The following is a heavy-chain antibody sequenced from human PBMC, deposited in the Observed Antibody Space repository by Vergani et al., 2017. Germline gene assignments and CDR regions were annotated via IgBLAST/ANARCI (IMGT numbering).Heavy chain of an antibody. CDR2: IYTSGST. CDR1: GGSISSGSYY. CDR3: ARSRGHDSSGYYPPDAFDI. D-gene: IGHD3-22*01. J-gene: IGHJ3*02. V-gene: IGHV4-61*02. Sequence: QVQLQESGPGLVKPSQTLSLTCTVSGGSISSGSYYWSWIRQPAGKGLEWIGRIYTSGSTNYNPSLKSRVTISVDTSKNQFSLKLSSVTAADTAVYYCARSRGHDSSGYYPPDAFDIWGQGTMVTVSS.